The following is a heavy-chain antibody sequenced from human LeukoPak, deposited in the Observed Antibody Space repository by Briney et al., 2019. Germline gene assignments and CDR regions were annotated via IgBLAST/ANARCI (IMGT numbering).Heavy chain of an antibody. CDR3: AKEAVTTTSGYYYGMDV. CDR1: AFIFSSYA. D-gene: IGHD3-22*01. CDR2: ISGSGGST. Sequence: GGSLRLSCAGSAFIFSSYAMSWVRQAPGKGLEWVSAISGSGGSTYYADSVKGRLTISRDNSKNTLYLQMNSLRAEDTAVYYCAKEAVTTTSGYYYGMDVWGQGTTVTVSS. J-gene: IGHJ6*02. V-gene: IGHV3-23*01.